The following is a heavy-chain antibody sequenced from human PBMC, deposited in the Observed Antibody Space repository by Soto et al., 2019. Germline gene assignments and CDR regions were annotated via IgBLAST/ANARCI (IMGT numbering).Heavy chain of an antibody. CDR1: GGSISSSSYY. J-gene: IGHJ6*03. Sequence: SETLSLTCTVSGGSISSSSYYWGWIRQPPGKGLEWIGSIYYSGSTYYNPSLKSRVTISVDTSKNQFSLKLSSVTAADTAVYYCARSYVPAALDYYYYHYMDVWGKGTTVTVSS. CDR3: ARSYVPAALDYYYYHYMDV. D-gene: IGHD2-2*01. V-gene: IGHV4-39*01. CDR2: IYYSGST.